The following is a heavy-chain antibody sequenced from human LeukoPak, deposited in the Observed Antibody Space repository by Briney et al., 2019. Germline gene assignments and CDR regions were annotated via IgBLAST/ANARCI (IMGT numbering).Heavy chain of an antibody. D-gene: IGHD4-17*01. J-gene: IGHJ3*02. Sequence: GGSLRLYCAASGFTFSSYAMRWVRQAPGKGLEWVSAISGSGGSTYYADSAKGRFTISRDNSKNTLYLQMNSLRAEDTAVYYCAKAYLTDYGRDAFDIWGQGTMVTVSS. V-gene: IGHV3-23*01. CDR2: ISGSGGST. CDR3: AKAYLTDYGRDAFDI. CDR1: GFTFSSYA.